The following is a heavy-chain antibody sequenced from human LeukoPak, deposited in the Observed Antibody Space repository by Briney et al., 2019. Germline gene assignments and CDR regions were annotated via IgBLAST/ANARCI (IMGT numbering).Heavy chain of an antibody. CDR3: AGAYGDYLSDAFDI. Sequence: SETLSLTCTVSGGSISSYYWSWIRQPPGKGLEWIGYIYYSGSTNYNPSLKSRVTISVDTSKNQFSLKLSSVTAADTAVYYCAGAYGDYLSDAFDIWGQGTMVTVSS. J-gene: IGHJ3*02. D-gene: IGHD4-17*01. CDR2: IYYSGST. CDR1: GGSISSYY. V-gene: IGHV4-59*08.